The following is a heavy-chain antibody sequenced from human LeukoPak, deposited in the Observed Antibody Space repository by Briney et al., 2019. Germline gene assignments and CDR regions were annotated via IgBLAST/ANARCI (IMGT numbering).Heavy chain of an antibody. V-gene: IGHV4-59*01. J-gene: IGHJ6*03. CDR3: ARAQYYYDSSGYNYYYYYYMDV. CDR2: IYYSGST. Sequence: SETLSLTCTVSGGSISSYYWSWIRQPPGKGLEWIGYIYYSGSTNYNPSRKSRVTISVDTSKNQFSLKLSSVTAADTAVYYCARAQYYYDSSGYNYYYYYYMDVWGKGTTVTVSS. CDR1: GGSISSYY. D-gene: IGHD3-22*01.